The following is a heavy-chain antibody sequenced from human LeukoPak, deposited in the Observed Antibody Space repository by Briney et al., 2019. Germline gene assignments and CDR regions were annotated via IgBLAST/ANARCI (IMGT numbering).Heavy chain of an antibody. CDR2: IYPGDSDT. CDR1: GYRFNSYW. D-gene: IGHD3-22*01. J-gene: IGHJ4*02. Sequence: GESLKISCKGSGYRFNSYWIGWVHQMPGRGLEWMGIIYPGDSDTRYSPSFQGQVTISADKSISTAYLQWSSLKASDTAMYYCARQFRDSSGYYSYYFDYWGQGTLVTVSS. CDR3: ARQFRDSSGYYSYYFDY. V-gene: IGHV5-51*07.